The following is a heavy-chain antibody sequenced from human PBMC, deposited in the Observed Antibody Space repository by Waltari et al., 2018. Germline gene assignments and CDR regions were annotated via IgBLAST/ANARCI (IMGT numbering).Heavy chain of an antibody. J-gene: IGHJ6*03. CDR3: ARQFYDFWSGYYYPPFYYYYMDV. D-gene: IGHD3-3*01. V-gene: IGHV4-38-2*01. CDR1: GYSISSGYY. CDR2: IYHSGST. Sequence: QVQLQESGPGLVKPSETLSLPCAVPGYSISSGYYWGWTRPPPWKGLEWIGSIYHSGSTYYNPSLKSRVTISVDTSKNQFSLKLSSVTAADTAVYYCARQFYDFWSGYYYPPFYYYYMDVWGKGTTVTVSS.